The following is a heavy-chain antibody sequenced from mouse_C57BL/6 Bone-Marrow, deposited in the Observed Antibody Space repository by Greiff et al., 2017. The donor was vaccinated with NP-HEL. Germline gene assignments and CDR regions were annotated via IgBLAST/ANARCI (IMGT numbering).Heavy chain of an antibody. CDR1: GYTFTDYE. Sequence: VQLVESGAELVRPGASVTLSCKASGYTFTDYEMHWVKQTPVHGLEWIGAIDPETGGTAYNQKFKGKAILTADKSSSTAYMELRSLTSEDSAVYYCKAMDYWGQGTSVTVSS. CDR2: IDPETGGT. J-gene: IGHJ4*01. V-gene: IGHV1-15*01. CDR3: KAMDY.